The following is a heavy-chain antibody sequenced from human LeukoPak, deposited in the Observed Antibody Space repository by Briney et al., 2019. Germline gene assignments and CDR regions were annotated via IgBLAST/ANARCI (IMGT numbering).Heavy chain of an antibody. Sequence: PGGSLRLSCETSGFVFSKYGMHWVRQAPGKGPEWVAVLWHDGSAEMYAVSVKSRFAVSRDNSNNKLYLQMNRLRAEDTAVYYCARRGGIWLTPDSDAWGQGTLVTVSS. CDR2: LWHDGSAE. D-gene: IGHD4-23*01. CDR3: ARRGGIWLTPDSDA. CDR1: GFVFSKYG. J-gene: IGHJ5*01. V-gene: IGHV3-33*03.